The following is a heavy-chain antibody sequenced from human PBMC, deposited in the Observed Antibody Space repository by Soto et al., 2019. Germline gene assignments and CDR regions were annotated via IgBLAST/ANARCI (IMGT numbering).Heavy chain of an antibody. D-gene: IGHD1-26*01. J-gene: IGHJ6*02. CDR3: AGGFIVGATIDSFYGMDV. CDR1: GFTFGDHA. V-gene: IGHV3-48*03. Sequence: PGGYLGLSCTSYGFTFGDHAMSWVRQAPGRGLEWVSYIRSSGSTIYYADSVKGRFTTSRDNAKNSLYLQMNSLRAEDTAVYYCAGGFIVGATIDSFYGMDVWGQGTTVTVSS. CDR2: IRSSGSTI.